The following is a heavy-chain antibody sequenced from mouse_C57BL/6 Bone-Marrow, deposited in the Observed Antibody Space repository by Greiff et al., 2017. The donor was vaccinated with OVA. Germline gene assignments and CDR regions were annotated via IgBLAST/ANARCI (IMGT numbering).Heavy chain of an antibody. Sequence: EVMLVESGGGLVQPGGSLKLSCAASGFTFSDYYMYWVRQTPEKRLEWVAYISNGGGSTYYPDNVKGRFTISRDNAKNTLYLQMSRLKSEDTAMYYCARDYYGSSFSSYWYFDVWGTGTTVTVSS. CDR2: ISNGGGST. CDR3: ARDYYGSSFSSYWYFDV. CDR1: GFTFSDYY. V-gene: IGHV5-12*01. D-gene: IGHD1-1*01. J-gene: IGHJ1*03.